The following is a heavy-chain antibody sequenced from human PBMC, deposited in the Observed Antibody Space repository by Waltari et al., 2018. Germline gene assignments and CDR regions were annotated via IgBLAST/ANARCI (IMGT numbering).Heavy chain of an antibody. CDR2: IKRDGSEE. CDR1: GFTFSSYW. J-gene: IGHJ5*02. V-gene: IGHV3-7*01. D-gene: IGHD3-3*01. CDR3: ARDPPGPFGLVIP. Sequence: EVQLVESGGGLVQPGGYLRLSCADSGFTFSSYWMSWVRQAPGKGLELVANIKRDGSEEYYVDSVKGRFTISRDNAKNSLYLQMNSLRAEDTAVYYCARDPPGPFGLVIPWGQGTLVTVSS.